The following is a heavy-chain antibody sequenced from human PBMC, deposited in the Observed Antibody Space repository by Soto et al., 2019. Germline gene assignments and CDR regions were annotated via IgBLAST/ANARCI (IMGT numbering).Heavy chain of an antibody. D-gene: IGHD6-19*01. V-gene: IGHV5-51*01. CDR2: IYPGDSDT. J-gene: IGHJ5*02. CDR1: GYSFTSYW. CDR3: ARHLTPYSSGWYGHGWFDP. Sequence: GESLKISCKGSGYSFTSYWIGWVRQMPGKGLEWMGIIYPGDSDTRYSPSFQGQVTISADKSISTAYLQWSSLKASDTAMYYCARHLTPYSSGWYGHGWFDPWGQGTLVTVSS.